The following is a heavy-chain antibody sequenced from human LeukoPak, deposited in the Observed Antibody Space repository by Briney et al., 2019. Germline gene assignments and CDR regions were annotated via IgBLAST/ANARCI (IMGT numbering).Heavy chain of an antibody. CDR1: GGSISSSSYY. V-gene: IGHV4-39*01. D-gene: IGHD6-19*01. CDR3: ARQASTTVAGSIYFDY. Sequence: PSETLSLTCTVSGGSISSSSYYWGWIRQPPGKGLERIGSIYYSGSTYYNPSLKSRVTISVDTSKNQFSLKLSSVTAADTAVYYCARQASTTVAGSIYFDYWGQGTLVTVSS. CDR2: IYYSGST. J-gene: IGHJ4*02.